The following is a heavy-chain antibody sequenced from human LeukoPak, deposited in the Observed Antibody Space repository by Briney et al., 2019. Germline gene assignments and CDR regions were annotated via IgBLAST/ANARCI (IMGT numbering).Heavy chain of an antibody. CDR3: ARVVAAVGSDYFDC. Sequence: QPGGSRRLSCAASGFTFSDHYMDWVRQAPGKGLEWVGRIRNKAKSYTTEYAASVKGRFTISRDDSKNSLYLQMNSLKTEDTAVYYCARVVAAVGSDYFDCWGQGTQVTVSS. D-gene: IGHD6-13*01. V-gene: IGHV3-72*01. CDR1: GFTFSDHY. J-gene: IGHJ4*02. CDR2: IRNKAKSYTT.